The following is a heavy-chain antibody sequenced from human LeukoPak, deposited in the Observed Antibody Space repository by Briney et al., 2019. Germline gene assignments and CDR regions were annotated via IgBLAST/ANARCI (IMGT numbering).Heavy chain of an antibody. CDR2: IIPIFGTA. J-gene: IGHJ4*02. D-gene: IGHD3-22*01. Sequence: SVKVSCKASGGTFSSYAISWVRQAPGQGLEWMGGIIPIFGTANYAQKFQGRVTITADKSTSTAYMELSSLRSEDTAVYYCARDPIGLGYYDSSGYSTRWGQGTLVTVSS. CDR3: ARDPIGLGYYDSSGYSTR. V-gene: IGHV1-69*06. CDR1: GGTFSSYA.